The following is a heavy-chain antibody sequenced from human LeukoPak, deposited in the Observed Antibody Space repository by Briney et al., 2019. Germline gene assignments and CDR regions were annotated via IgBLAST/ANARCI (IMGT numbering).Heavy chain of an antibody. CDR2: IYSGGST. V-gene: IGHV3-53*01. Sequence: GGSLRLSCAASGFTVSSNYMSWVRQAPGKGLEWVSVIYSGGSTYYADSVKGRFTISRDNSKNTLYLEMNSLRAEDTAVYYCARVYSSGWYQHAFDIWGQGTMVTVSS. CDR1: GFTVSSNY. D-gene: IGHD6-19*01. CDR3: ARVYSSGWYQHAFDI. J-gene: IGHJ3*02.